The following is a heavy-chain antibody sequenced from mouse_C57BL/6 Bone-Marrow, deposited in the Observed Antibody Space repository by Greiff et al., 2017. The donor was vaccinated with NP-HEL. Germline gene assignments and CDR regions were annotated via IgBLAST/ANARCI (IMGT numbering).Heavy chain of an antibody. CDR2: INPYNGGT. Sequence: VQLQQSGPVLVKPGASVKMSCKASGYTFTDYYMNWVKQSHGKSLEWIGVINPYNGGTNSNQKFKGKATLTVDKSSSTAYMDLNSQTSEDSAVYYCARGEGFDYWGQGTTLTVSS. V-gene: IGHV1-19*01. CDR1: GYTFTDYY. J-gene: IGHJ2*01. CDR3: ARGEGFDY.